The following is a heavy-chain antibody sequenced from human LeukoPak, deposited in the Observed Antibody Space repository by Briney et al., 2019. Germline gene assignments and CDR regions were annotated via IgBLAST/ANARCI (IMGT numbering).Heavy chain of an antibody. CDR3: ARDGGYDFWSGYPNCNWFDP. CDR2: ISAYNGNT. Sequence: ASVKVSCKASGYTFTSYGISWVRQAPGQGLEWMGWISAYNGNTNYAQKLQGRVTMTTDTSTSTAYMELRSLRSDDTAVYYCARDGGYDFWSGYPNCNWFDPWGQGTLVTVSS. J-gene: IGHJ5*02. D-gene: IGHD3-3*01. CDR1: GYTFTSYG. V-gene: IGHV1-18*01.